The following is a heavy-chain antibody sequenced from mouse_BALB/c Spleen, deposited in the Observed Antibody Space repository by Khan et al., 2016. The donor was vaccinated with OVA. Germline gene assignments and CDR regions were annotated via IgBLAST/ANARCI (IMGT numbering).Heavy chain of an antibody. CDR1: GYSFTSYY. J-gene: IGHJ3*01. Sequence: VQLQQSGPELMKPGASVKISCKASGYSFTSYYIHWLMQSHGKSLEWIGYIDPFSGGTTYNQTFKGKATLTVDKSSSTAYLPLSNLTSEDSAAYYCTRHGYVAWFTYWGQGTLVTVSA. V-gene: IGHV1S135*01. CDR3: TRHGYVAWFTY. CDR2: IDPFSGGT. D-gene: IGHD2-2*01.